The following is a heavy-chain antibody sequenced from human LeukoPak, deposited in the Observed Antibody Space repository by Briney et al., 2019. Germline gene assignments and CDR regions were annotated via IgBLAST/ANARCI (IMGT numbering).Heavy chain of an antibody. V-gene: IGHV4-39*01. CDR1: GGSISSSSYY. J-gene: IGHJ4*02. Sequence: SETLSLTCTVSGGSISSSSYYWGWIRQPPGKGLEWIGSIYYSGNTYYNSSLKSRVTISVDTSMNQFSLKLSSVTAADTAVYYCARRSTTVTPYFDYWGQGTQVTASS. CDR3: ARRSTTVTPYFDY. CDR2: IYYSGNT. D-gene: IGHD4-17*01.